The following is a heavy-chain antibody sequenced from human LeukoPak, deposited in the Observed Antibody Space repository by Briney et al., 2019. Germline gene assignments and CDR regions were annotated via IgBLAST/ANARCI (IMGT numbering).Heavy chain of an antibody. V-gene: IGHV3-49*03. D-gene: IGHD1-26*01. CDR2: IRSKPFGATT. CDR3: TRYSGSSLAFRFDY. Sequence: GGSLRLSCTVSGFTFGDYLMSWFRQAPGKGLEWVGFIRSKPFGATTEYAASVKGRFTIPRDDSESIAYLQMNSLKTEDTAVYYCTRYSGSSLAFRFDYWGQGTLVTVSS. J-gene: IGHJ4*02. CDR1: GFTFGDYL.